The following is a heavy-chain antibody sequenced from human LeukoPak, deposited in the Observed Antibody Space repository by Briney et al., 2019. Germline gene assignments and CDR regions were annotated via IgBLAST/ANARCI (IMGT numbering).Heavy chain of an antibody. J-gene: IGHJ6*03. CDR2: ISAYNGNT. CDR1: GYTFTSYG. V-gene: IGHV1-18*01. Sequence: GASVKVSCKASGYTFTSYGISWVRQAPGQGLEWMGWISAYNGNTNYAQKLQGRVTMTTDTSTSTAYMELRSLRSDDTAVYYCARDTGDIVVVPAADSMDVWGKGTTVTISS. D-gene: IGHD2-2*01. CDR3: ARDTGDIVVVPAADSMDV.